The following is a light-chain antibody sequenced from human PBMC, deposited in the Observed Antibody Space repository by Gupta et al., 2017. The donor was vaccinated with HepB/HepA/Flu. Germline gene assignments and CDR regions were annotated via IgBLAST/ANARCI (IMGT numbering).Light chain of an antibody. J-gene: IGLJ3*02. CDR1: SSGVGSYNL. Sequence: QSPLTPPASVSGSPCPSITISCTGTSSGVGSYNLVSWYQQHPGKAPKLMIYEVSKRPSGVSNRVSGSKSGNTASLTISGLQAEDEADYYCCSYAGSSTWVFGGGTKLTVL. V-gene: IGLV2-23*02. CDR3: CSYAGSSTWV. CDR2: EVS.